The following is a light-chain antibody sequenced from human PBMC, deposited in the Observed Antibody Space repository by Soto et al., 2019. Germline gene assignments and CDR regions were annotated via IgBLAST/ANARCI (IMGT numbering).Light chain of an antibody. CDR1: QSISRY. J-gene: IGKJ3*01. CDR3: QQSHTTPFT. Sequence: DIQMTQSPSSLSASVGDRVTITCRASQSISRYLNWYQQKPGKAPKLLMYAVSSLQSGVPSRFSGSGSGTDFTLTINSLQPEDFATYYCQQSHTTPFTFGPGTKVDIK. CDR2: AVS. V-gene: IGKV1-39*01.